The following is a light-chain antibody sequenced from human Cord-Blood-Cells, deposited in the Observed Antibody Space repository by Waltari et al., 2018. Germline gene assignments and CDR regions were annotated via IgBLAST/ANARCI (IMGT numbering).Light chain of an antibody. CDR3: CSYAGSYTLV. J-gene: IGLJ3*02. Sequence: QSALTQPRSVSGSPGQSVTISCTGTSSDVGGYNYVSWYQQHPGKAPKLMIYDVSKRRSGVPDRCSGSKSGNTASLTISGLQAEDEADYYCCSYAGSYTLVFGGGTKLTVL. V-gene: IGLV2-11*01. CDR1: SSDVGGYNY. CDR2: DVS.